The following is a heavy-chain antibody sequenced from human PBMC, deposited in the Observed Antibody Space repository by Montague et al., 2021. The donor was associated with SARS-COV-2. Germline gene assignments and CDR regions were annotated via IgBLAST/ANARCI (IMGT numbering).Heavy chain of an antibody. CDR3: ARALSASYSVGGDSFDI. J-gene: IGHJ3*02. CDR1: GFTFSEYS. V-gene: IGHV3-21*01. D-gene: IGHD5/OR15-5a*01. CDR2: ISTSSLYI. Sequence: SLRLSCTASGFTFSEYSKNWVRQAPGKGLEWVSSISTSSLYIYYXASVKGRFTISRANAKNSLFLQMDSLRAEDTAVYYCARALSASYSVGGDSFDIWGQGTMVTVSS.